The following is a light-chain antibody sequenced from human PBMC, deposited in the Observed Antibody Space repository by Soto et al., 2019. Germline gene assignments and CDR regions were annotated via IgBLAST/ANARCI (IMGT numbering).Light chain of an antibody. V-gene: IGLV2-23*03. Sequence: QSALTQPASVSGSPGQSVTISCTGTSSDVGSYNLVSWHQQHPGNAPKLMIYDGSKRPSGVSNRFSGSRSGNTASLTITGLQAEDEADYYCCSYGGSSTFVVFGGGTKLTVL. CDR3: CSYGGSSTFVV. CDR1: SSDVGSYNL. J-gene: IGLJ2*01. CDR2: DGS.